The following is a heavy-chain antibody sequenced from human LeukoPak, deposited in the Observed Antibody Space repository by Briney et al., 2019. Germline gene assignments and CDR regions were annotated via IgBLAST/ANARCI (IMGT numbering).Heavy chain of an antibody. Sequence: SETLSLTCTVSGGSISSYYWSWIRQPPGKGLEWIGYLYYSGSTKYNPSLKSRVTISEDTSKNQFSLRLSSVTAADTAVYYCARAPWGVMGPLGWFDPWGQGTLVTVSS. D-gene: IGHD2-8*01. V-gene: IGHV4-59*01. CDR1: GGSISSYY. CDR2: LYYSGST. CDR3: ARAPWGVMGPLGWFDP. J-gene: IGHJ5*02.